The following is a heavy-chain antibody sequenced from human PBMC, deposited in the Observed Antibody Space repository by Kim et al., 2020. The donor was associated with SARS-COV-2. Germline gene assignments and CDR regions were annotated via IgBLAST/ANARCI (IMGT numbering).Heavy chain of an antibody. V-gene: IGHV1-18*01. Sequence: SFPSSFSPFPRYGISWVRQAPGQGLEWMGWISAYNGNTNYAQKLQGRVTMTTDTSTSTAYMELRSLRSDDTAVYYCARGKVRGVIKALDYWGQGTLVTVSS. CDR2: ISAYNGNT. D-gene: IGHD3-10*01. CDR1: FSPFPRYG. J-gene: IGHJ4*02. CDR3: ARGKVRGVIKALDY.